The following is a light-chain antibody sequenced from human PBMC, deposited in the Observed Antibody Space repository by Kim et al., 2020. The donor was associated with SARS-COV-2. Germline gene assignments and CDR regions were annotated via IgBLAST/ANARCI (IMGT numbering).Light chain of an antibody. CDR2: QDD. CDR1: KLGDNY. Sequence: SVSPGQPASITCSGDKLGDNYVCWYQQKPGQSPLLVIYQDDKRPSGIPERFSGSNSGSTATLTISGTQAMDEADYYCQAWDSSAVLFGGGTQLTVL. V-gene: IGLV3-1*01. J-gene: IGLJ2*01. CDR3: QAWDSSAVL.